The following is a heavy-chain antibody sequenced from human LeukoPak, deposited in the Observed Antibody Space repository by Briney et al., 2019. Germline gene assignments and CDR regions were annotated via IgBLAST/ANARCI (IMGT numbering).Heavy chain of an antibody. V-gene: IGHV4-30-4*08. CDR2: IYYSGST. Sequence: SQTLSLTCTVSGGSISSGDYYWSWIRQPPGKGLEWIGYIYYSGSTYYSPSLKSRATISVDTSKNQFSLKLSSVTAADTAVYYWARRQDTAMVAFDYWGQGTLVTVSS. D-gene: IGHD5-18*01. CDR3: ARRQDTAMVAFDY. J-gene: IGHJ4*02. CDR1: GGSISSGDYY.